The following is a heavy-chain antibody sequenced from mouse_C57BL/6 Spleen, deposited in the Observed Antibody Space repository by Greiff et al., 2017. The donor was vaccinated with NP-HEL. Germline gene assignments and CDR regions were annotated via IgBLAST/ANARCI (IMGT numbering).Heavy chain of an antibody. V-gene: IGHV1-4*01. J-gene: IGHJ4*01. CDR1: GYTFTSYT. CDR2: INPSSGYT. Sequence: VQLQESGAELARPGASVKMSCKASGYTFTSYTMHWVKQRPGQGLEWIGYINPSSGYTKYNQKFKDKATLTADKSSSTAYMQLSSLTSEDSAVYYCARSYYYGSSPYAMDYWGQGTSVTVSS. D-gene: IGHD1-1*01. CDR3: ARSYYYGSSPYAMDY.